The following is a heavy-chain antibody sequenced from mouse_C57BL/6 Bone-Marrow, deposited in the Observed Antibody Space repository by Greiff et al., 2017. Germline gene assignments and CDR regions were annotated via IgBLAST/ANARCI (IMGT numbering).Heavy chain of an antibody. Sequence: QVQLQQSGPELVKPGASVKISCKASGYAFSSSWMNWVKQRPGKGLEWIGRIYPGDGDTNYNGKFKGKATLTADNSSSTAYMQLSSLTSEDSAVYFCAMIYYDYDGYFDVWGTGTTVTVSS. J-gene: IGHJ1*03. CDR3: AMIYYDYDGYFDV. CDR1: GYAFSSSW. D-gene: IGHD2-4*01. CDR2: IYPGDGDT. V-gene: IGHV1-82*01.